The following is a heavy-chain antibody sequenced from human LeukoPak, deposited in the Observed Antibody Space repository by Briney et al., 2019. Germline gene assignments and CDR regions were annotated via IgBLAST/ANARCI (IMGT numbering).Heavy chain of an antibody. Sequence: SETLSLTCTVSGGSISSYYWSWIRQPPGKGLEWIAYIYYSGSTNYNPSLKSRVTISVDTSKNQFSLKLSSVTAADTAVYYCARASSGCTGGSCYLYYMDVWGKGTTVTVSS. CDR3: ARASSGCTGGSCYLYYMDV. D-gene: IGHD2-15*01. J-gene: IGHJ6*03. V-gene: IGHV4-59*01. CDR2: IYYSGST. CDR1: GGSISSYY.